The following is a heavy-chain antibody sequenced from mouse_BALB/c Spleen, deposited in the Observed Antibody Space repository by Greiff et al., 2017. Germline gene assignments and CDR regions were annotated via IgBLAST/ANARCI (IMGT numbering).Heavy chain of an antibody. J-gene: IGHJ3*01. CDR1: GFTFSSYT. CDR3: ARQGYGNYDFAY. D-gene: IGHD2-10*02. V-gene: IGHV5-12-2*01. CDR2: ISNGGGST. Sequence: EVQVVESGGGLVQPGGSLKLSCAASGFTFSSYTMSWVRQTPEKRLEWVAYISNGGGSTYYPDTVKGRFTISRDNTRNTLYLQMSSLKSEDTALYYCARQGYGNYDFAYWGQGTLVTVSA.